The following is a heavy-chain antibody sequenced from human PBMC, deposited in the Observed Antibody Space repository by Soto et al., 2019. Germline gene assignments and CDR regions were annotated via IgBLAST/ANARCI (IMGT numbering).Heavy chain of an antibody. CDR3: ARDRGFY. Sequence: GGSLRLSCAASGFTVSSNYMTWVRQAPGKGLEWVSVIYNGDTTYYADSVKGRFTISRDTSKNTLYLQMNSLRAEDTAVYYCARDRGFYWGQGTLVTVSS. V-gene: IGHV3-53*01. J-gene: IGHJ4*02. D-gene: IGHD3-10*01. CDR2: IYNGDTT. CDR1: GFTVSSNY.